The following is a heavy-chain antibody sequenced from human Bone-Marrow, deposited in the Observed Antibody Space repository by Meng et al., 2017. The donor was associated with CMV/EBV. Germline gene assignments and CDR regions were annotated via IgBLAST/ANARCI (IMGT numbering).Heavy chain of an antibody. CDR2: IYYSGST. D-gene: IGHD2-2*01. CDR1: GGSISSYY. Sequence: SETLSLTCTVSGGSISSYYWSWIRQPPGKGLEWIGYIYYSGSTNYNPSLKSRVTISVDTSKNQSSLKLSSVTAADTAVYYCARDSRVLGMDVWGQGTTVTVSS. V-gene: IGHV4-59*01. J-gene: IGHJ6*02. CDR3: ARDSRVLGMDV.